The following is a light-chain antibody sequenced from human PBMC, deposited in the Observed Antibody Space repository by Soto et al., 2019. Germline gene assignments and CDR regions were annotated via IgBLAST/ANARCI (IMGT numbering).Light chain of an antibody. CDR3: QHYSTYSGT. CDR1: QSIGDW. CDR2: RAS. J-gene: IGKJ3*01. Sequence: DVQMAQSPSTESASVGDRVTITCRASQSIGDWLAWFQQKPGKAPALLIYRASYLESGVPSRFSGSGSGTEFTLTISSLQPDDFSTDYCQHYSTYSGTFGPGNTVEIK. V-gene: IGKV1-5*03.